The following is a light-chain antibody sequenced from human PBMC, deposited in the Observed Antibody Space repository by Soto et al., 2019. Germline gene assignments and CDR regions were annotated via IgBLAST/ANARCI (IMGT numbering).Light chain of an antibody. CDR2: TLS. V-gene: IGKV2-40*01. CDR1: QTLLNSDDGNTS. CDR3: MQRIEFPWT. J-gene: IGKJ1*01. Sequence: DIVMTQTPLSLPVTPGEPASISCRSSQTLLNSDDGNTSLDWYLQKPGQSPQLLIKTLSYRASGGPDRFSGSGSGTDFTLKISRVEPEDVGVYYCMQRIEFPWTFGQGTKVEIK.